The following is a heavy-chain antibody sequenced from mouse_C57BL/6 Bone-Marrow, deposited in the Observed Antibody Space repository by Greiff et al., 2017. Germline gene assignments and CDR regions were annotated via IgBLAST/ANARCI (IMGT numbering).Heavy chain of an antibody. D-gene: IGHD3-2*02. CDR2: IWSGGST. CDR3: ARGDSAGAWFAY. V-gene: IGHV2-2*01. CDR1: GFSLTSYG. J-gene: IGHJ3*01. Sequence: VQLQQSGPGLVQPSQSLSITCTASGFSLTSYGVHWVRQSPGKGLEWLGVIWSGGSTDYNAAFISRLSISKDNSKSQVFFKMNSLQADETAIYYCARGDSAGAWFAYWGQGTLVTVSA.